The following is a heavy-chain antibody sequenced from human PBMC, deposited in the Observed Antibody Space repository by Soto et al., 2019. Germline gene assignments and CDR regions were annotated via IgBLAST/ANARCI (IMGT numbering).Heavy chain of an antibody. CDR2: ISYDGSNK. CDR1: GFTFSSYG. D-gene: IGHD4-17*01. Sequence: QPGGSLRLSCAASGFTFSSYGMHWVRQAPGKGLEWVAVISYDGSNKYYADSVKGRFTISRDNSKNTLYLQMNSLRAEDTAVYYCAKDANYGDNRYFDLWGRGTLVTVSS. V-gene: IGHV3-30*18. CDR3: AKDANYGDNRYFDL. J-gene: IGHJ2*01.